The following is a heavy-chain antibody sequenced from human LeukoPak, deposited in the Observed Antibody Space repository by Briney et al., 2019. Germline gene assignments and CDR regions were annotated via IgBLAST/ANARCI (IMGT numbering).Heavy chain of an antibody. CDR2: MNPGSGDT. CDR1: GYTFTTHD. CDR3: ARGLGDYNTDWFPVSGY. V-gene: IGHV1-8*01. J-gene: IGHJ4*02. D-gene: IGHD3-9*01. Sequence: ASVKVSCKASGYTFTTHDLTWVRQATGQGLEWMGWMNPGSGDTAYAQKFQGRVTMTKDTSMSTAYMELNSLGSEDTAIYYCARGLGDYNTDWFPVSGYWGQGTPVTVSS.